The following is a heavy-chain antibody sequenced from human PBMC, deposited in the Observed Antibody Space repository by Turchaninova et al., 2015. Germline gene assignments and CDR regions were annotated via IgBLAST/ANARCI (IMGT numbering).Heavy chain of an antibody. J-gene: IGHJ4*02. CDR2: LNPDGSKK. D-gene: IGHD5-24*01. CDR3: ARDRDYYFEY. Sequence: EVQVVESGGGLVQPGGSLGLPCAASGFTFSTYWMTWVRQAPGKGLEWVANLNPDGSKKHYVDSVKGRFTISRDNTKNSVYLQMNSLRAEDTAVYYCARDRDYYFEYWGQGTLVTVSS. V-gene: IGHV3-7*03. CDR1: GFTFSTYW.